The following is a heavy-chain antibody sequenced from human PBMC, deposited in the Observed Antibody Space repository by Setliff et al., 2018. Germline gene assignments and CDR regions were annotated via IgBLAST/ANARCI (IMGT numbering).Heavy chain of an antibody. CDR3: ARMSGFQYMDV. V-gene: IGHV4-61*09. CDR1: GDSISSRTYY. CDR2: IYTSWST. Sequence: PSETLPLTCTVSGDSISSRTYYWSWVRQPAGKGLEWIGQIYTSWSTIYNPSLKSRLTISLDTSKNQFSLSLNSVTAADTAVYFCARMSGFQYMDVWGKGTTVTVSS. J-gene: IGHJ6*03. D-gene: IGHD3-3*01.